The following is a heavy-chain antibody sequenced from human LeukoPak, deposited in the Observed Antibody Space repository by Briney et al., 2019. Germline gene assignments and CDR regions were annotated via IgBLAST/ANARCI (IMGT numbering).Heavy chain of an antibody. CDR3: AKDFPAVVSFYYYGMDV. J-gene: IGHJ6*02. V-gene: IGHV3-30*02. CDR1: GFTFSSYG. CDR2: IRYDGSNK. Sequence: GGSLRLSCAASGFTFSSYGMHWVRQAPGKGLEWVAFIRYDGSNKYYADSVKGRFTISRDNSKNTLYLQMNSLRAEDTAVYYCAKDFPAVVSFYYYGMDVWGQGTTVTVSS. D-gene: IGHD3-22*01.